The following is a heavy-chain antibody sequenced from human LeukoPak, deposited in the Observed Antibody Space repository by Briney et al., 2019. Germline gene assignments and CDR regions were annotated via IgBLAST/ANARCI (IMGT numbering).Heavy chain of an antibody. Sequence: QPGGSLRLSCAASGFTFNSYDMNWVRQAPGRGLEWVSYISFSGTTIYYADSVKGRFTISRDNAKNSLYLQMNSLRAEDTAFYYCARSSGYYYFDFDYWGQGTLVTVSS. CDR1: GFTFNSYD. J-gene: IGHJ4*02. CDR2: ISFSGTTI. D-gene: IGHD3-22*01. CDR3: ARSSGYYYFDFDY. V-gene: IGHV3-48*03.